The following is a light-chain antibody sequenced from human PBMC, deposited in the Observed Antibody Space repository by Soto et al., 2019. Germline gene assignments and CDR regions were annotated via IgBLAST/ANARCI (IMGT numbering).Light chain of an antibody. CDR1: QGIRND. Sequence: DIQMTQSPSSLSASVGDRVTITCRASQGIRNDLGWYQQKPGKAPKRLIYAASSLQSGVPSRFSGSGFGPELTLAISSLPPEDFATNSCLEHNTYPLSFGGGTKVEI. J-gene: IGKJ4*01. CDR3: LEHNTYPLS. V-gene: IGKV1-17*01. CDR2: AAS.